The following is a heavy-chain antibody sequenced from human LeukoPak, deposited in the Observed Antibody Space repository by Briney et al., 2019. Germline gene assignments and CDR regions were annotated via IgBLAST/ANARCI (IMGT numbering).Heavy chain of an antibody. V-gene: IGHV3-64D*09. J-gene: IGHJ4*02. D-gene: IGHD2-21*02. CDR1: GFTFSIYA. CDR2: ISSNGGST. CDR3: VGGGSSYCGGDCYRFDY. Sequence: PGGSLRLSCSASGFTFSIYAMHWVRQAPGKGLEYVSGISSNGGSTYYADSVKGRFTISRDNSKNTLYLQMSSLRAEDTAVYYCVGGGSSYCGGDCYRFDYWGQGTLVTVSS.